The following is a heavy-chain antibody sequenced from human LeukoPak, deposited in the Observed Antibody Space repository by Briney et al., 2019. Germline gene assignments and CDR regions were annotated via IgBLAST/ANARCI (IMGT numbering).Heavy chain of an antibody. J-gene: IGHJ4*02. Sequence: SETLSLTCAVYGGSFSGYYWGWIRQPPGKGLEWIGSIYYSASTYYHPSLKSRVTISVDTSKNQFSLKLSSVTAADTAVYYCARSGDPTRITMVRGVKRSEKGFDYWGQGTLVTVSS. CDR1: GGSFSGYY. D-gene: IGHD3-10*01. CDR2: IYYSAST. V-gene: IGHV4-34*01. CDR3: ARSGDPTRITMVRGVKRSEKGFDY.